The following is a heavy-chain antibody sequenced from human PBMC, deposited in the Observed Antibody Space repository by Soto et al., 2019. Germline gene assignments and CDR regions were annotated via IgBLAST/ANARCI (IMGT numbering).Heavy chain of an antibody. CDR3: ARVPLDGGSPYYKTYYGMDV. Sequence: QVQLVESGGGVVQQGRSLRLSCAASGFDFSDFIMHWVCQVPGKGLEWVAVISYDGSDKDYPDSMKGRFTISRDNSKNTVDLQVNSLRVEDTAVYYCARVPLDGGSPYYKTYYGMDVW. D-gene: IGHD1-26*01. J-gene: IGHJ6*01. V-gene: IGHV3-30-3*01. CDR2: ISYDGSDK. CDR1: GFDFSDFI.